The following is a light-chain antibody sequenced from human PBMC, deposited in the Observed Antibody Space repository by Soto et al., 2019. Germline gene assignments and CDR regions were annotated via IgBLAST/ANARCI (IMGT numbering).Light chain of an antibody. V-gene: IGKV1-5*01. J-gene: IGKJ1*01. Sequence: DIQMTQSPSTLSASVGDRVTITCRASQDINDWLAWYQQKPGNAPKYLIYDASNSESGVPSRFSGSGSGTQFSLTISSLQPDDIATYYCQQYHSRRTFGQGTKVEIK. CDR3: QQYHSRRT. CDR2: DAS. CDR1: QDINDW.